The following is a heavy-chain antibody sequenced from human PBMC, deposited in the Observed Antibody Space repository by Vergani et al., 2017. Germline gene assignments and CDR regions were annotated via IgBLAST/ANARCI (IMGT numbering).Heavy chain of an antibody. CDR2: IYYSGST. V-gene: IGHV4-59*01. CDR3: ARDPERSYYDFWSGYDESDAFDI. CDR1: GGSISSYY. J-gene: IGHJ3*02. D-gene: IGHD3-3*01. Sequence: QVQLQESGPGLVKPSETLSLTCTVSGGSISSYYWSWIRQPPGTGLEWIGYIYYSGSTNYNPSLKSRVTISVDTSKNQFSLKLSSVTAADTAVYYCARDPERSYYDFWSGYDESDAFDIWGQGTMVTVSS.